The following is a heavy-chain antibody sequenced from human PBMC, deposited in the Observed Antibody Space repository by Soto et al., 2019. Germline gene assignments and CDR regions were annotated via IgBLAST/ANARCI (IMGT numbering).Heavy chain of an antibody. CDR3: ARDRWPGVVVVAATPSAFDI. CDR1: GFTFSSYS. J-gene: IGHJ3*02. D-gene: IGHD2-15*01. CDR2: ISSSSVTK. V-gene: IGHV3-48*02. Sequence: EVQLVESGGGLVQPGGSLRLSCAASGFTFSSYSMNWVRQAPGKGLEWVSYISSSSVTKYYADSVKGRFTISRDNAKNSLYLQMNSLRDEDTAVYYCARDRWPGVVVVAATPSAFDIWGQGTMVTVSS.